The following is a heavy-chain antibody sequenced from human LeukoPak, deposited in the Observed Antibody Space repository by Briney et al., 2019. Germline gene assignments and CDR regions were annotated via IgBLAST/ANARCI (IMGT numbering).Heavy chain of an antibody. J-gene: IGHJ4*02. CDR1: GGTFSSYA. Sequence: ASVKVSCKASGGTFSSYAISWVRQAPGQGLEWMGRIIPILGIANYAQKFQGRVTITADKSTSTAYMELSSLRSEDTAVYYCARGQGSSGWYLRGAYFDYWGQGTLVTVSS. V-gene: IGHV1-69*04. CDR2: IIPILGIA. D-gene: IGHD6-19*01. CDR3: ARGQGSSGWYLRGAYFDY.